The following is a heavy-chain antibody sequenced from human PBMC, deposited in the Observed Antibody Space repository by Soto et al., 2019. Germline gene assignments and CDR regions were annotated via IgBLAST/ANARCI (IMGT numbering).Heavy chain of an antibody. J-gene: IGHJ6*02. Sequence: PGGSLRLSCAASGFTFSSYDMHWVRQATGKGLEWVSAIGTAGDTYYPGSVMGRFTISRENAKNSLYLQMNSLRAEDTAVYYCARAYREVQYYDFWSGYYLAANGMDVWGQGTTVTVSS. CDR3: ARAYREVQYYDFWSGYYLAANGMDV. CDR2: IGTAGDT. V-gene: IGHV3-13*01. D-gene: IGHD3-3*01. CDR1: GFTFSSYD.